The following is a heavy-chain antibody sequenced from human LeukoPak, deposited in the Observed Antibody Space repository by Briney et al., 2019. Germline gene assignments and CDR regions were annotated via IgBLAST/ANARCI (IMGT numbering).Heavy chain of an antibody. Sequence: ASVKVSCKASGYTFTSYDINWVRQATGQGLEWMGWMNPNNGNTGYAQKFQGRVTMTRNTSIRTAYMELSSLRSEDTAVYYCARGVGFGEFTTNDDDYWGQGTLDTVSS. CDR2: MNPNNGNT. D-gene: IGHD3-10*01. CDR1: GYTFTSYD. V-gene: IGHV1-8*01. CDR3: ARGVGFGEFTTNDDDY. J-gene: IGHJ4*02.